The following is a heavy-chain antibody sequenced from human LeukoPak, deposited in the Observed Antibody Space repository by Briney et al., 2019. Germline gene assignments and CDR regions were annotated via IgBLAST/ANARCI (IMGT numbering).Heavy chain of an antibody. CDR2: MHYTGAA. V-gene: IGHV4-34*01. D-gene: IGHD4-23*01. CDR3: ARGVTLYYYFDL. Sequence: SETLSLTCAVYGGSLSGYYWSWFRQPPGKGLEWGREMHYTGAANYSPSLKSRVTISAGTSKNQLSLKVNSMTAADTAVYYCARGVTLYYYFDLWGRGTLVTVSS. CDR1: GGSLSGYY. J-gene: IGHJ2*01.